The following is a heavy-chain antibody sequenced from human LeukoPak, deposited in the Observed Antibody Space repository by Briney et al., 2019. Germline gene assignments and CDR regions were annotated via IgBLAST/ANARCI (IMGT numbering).Heavy chain of an antibody. CDR3: ARVLVWCMDV. J-gene: IGHJ6*03. CDR1: GGPISTYY. V-gene: IGHV4-59*01. D-gene: IGHD4/OR15-4a*01. CDR2: NSYSGST. Sequence: SETLSLTCTVSGGPISTYYWSWLRQPPGKELEWIGYNSYSGSTNYNPSLKSRVTISVDTSKNQFSLKLSSVTAADTAVYYCARVLVWCMDVWGKGTTVTVSS.